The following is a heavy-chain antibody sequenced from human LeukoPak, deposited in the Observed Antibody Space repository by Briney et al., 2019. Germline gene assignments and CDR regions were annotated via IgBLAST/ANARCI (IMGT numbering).Heavy chain of an antibody. CDR1: GGTFSSYA. CDR2: IIPIFGTA. D-gene: IGHD3-10*01. J-gene: IGHJ3*02. CDR3: ARDVDYYYGSGSYNAFDI. V-gene: IGHV1-69*13. Sequence: ASVKVSCKASGGTFSSYAISWVRQAPGQGLEWMGGIIPIFGTANYAQKFQGRVTITADESTSTASMELSSLRSEDTAVYYCARDVDYYYGSGSYNAFDIWGQGTMVTVSS.